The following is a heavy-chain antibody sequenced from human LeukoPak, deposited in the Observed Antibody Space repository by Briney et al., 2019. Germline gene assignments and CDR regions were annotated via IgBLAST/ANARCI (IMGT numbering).Heavy chain of an antibody. D-gene: IGHD2-15*01. CDR1: GFTFSSYG. Sequence: GRSLRLSCAASGFTFSSYGMHWVRQAPGKGLEWVAVIWYDGSNKYYADSVKGRFTISRDNSKNTLYLQMNSLRAEDTAVYYCARDGGGRSYCSGGSCPLEYYFDYWGQGTLVTVSS. V-gene: IGHV3-33*01. CDR2: IWYDGSNK. CDR3: ARDGGGRSYCSGGSCPLEYYFDY. J-gene: IGHJ4*02.